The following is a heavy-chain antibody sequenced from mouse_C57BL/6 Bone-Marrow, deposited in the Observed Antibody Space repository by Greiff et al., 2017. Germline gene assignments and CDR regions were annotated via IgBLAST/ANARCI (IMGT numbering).Heavy chain of an antibody. V-gene: IGHV1-4*01. Sequence: QVQLKQSGAELARPGASVKMSCKASGYTFTSYTMHWVKQRPGQGLEWIGYINPSSGYTKYNQKFKDKATLTADKSSSTAYMQLSSLTSEDSAVYYCARDPIYFYGSSYRFDYWGQGTTLTVSS. CDR2: INPSSGYT. CDR3: ARDPIYFYGSSYRFDY. CDR1: GYTFTSYT. D-gene: IGHD1-1*01. J-gene: IGHJ2*01.